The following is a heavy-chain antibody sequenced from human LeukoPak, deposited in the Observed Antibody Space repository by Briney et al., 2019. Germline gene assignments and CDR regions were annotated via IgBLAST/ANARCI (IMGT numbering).Heavy chain of an antibody. Sequence: SETLSLTCTVSGGCISSSSYYWVWIRQPPGKGLQWIGSIYYSGSTYYNLSLKSRVTISVDTSKIQFSLKLSSVTAADTAVYYCARDRAYCGGDCYSVWFDPWGQGTLVTVSS. CDR3: ARDRAYCGGDCYSVWFDP. V-gene: IGHV4-39*07. CDR2: IYYSGST. CDR1: GGCISSSSYY. D-gene: IGHD2-21*02. J-gene: IGHJ5*02.